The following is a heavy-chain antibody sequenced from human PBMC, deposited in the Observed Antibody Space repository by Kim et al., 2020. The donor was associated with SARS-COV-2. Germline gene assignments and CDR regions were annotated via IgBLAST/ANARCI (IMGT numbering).Heavy chain of an antibody. CDR3: ASLFLSSPKGNMGAFDY. D-gene: IGHD3-16*01. Sequence: LKSRVTMSVDTSKNQFSLKLSSVTAADTAVYYCASLFLSSPKGNMGAFDYWGQGTLVTVSS. V-gene: IGHV4-4*06. J-gene: IGHJ4*02.